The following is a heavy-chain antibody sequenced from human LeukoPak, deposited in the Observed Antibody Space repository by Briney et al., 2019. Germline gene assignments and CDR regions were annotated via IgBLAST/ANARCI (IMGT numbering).Heavy chain of an antibody. V-gene: IGHV3-30*04. CDR2: ISYDGSNK. Sequence: PGGSPRLSCAASGFTFNNYAIHWVRQAPGKGLEWVALISYDGSNKYYADSVKGRFTISRDNSKNTLYLQMNSLRAEDTAVYYCARAIAQYSYCSSADCYTGLFDPWGQGTLVTVSS. CDR1: GFTFNNYA. CDR3: ARAIAQYSYCSSADCYTGLFDP. D-gene: IGHD2-2*02. J-gene: IGHJ5*02.